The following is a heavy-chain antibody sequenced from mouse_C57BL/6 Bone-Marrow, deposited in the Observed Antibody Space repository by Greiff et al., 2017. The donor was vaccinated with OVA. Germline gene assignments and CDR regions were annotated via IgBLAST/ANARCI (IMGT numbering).Heavy chain of an antibody. CDR2: IDPETGGT. CDR1: GYTFTDYE. Sequence: VQLQQSGAELVRPGASVTLSCKASGYTFTDYEMHWVKQTPVHGLEWIGAIDPETGGTAYNQKFKGKAILTADKSSSTAYMELRSLTSEDSAVYCATTGPEYGSFAYWGQGTLLTVSA. D-gene: IGHD1-1*02. V-gene: IGHV1-15*01. J-gene: IGHJ3*01. CDR3: TTGPEYGSFAY.